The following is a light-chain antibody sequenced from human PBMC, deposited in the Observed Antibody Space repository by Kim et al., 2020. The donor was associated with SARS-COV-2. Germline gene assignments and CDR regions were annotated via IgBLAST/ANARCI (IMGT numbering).Light chain of an antibody. CDR3: LLAYSETYYV. V-gene: IGLV7-46*01. Sequence: GGTVTLTCGSKTGAVTRGHFPYWFQQKPGQAPRTLIYDVSNRHSWTPARFSGSLLGGKAALTLSGAQPEDEAEYYCLLAYSETYYVFGTGTKVTVL. J-gene: IGLJ1*01. CDR2: DVS. CDR1: TGAVTRGHF.